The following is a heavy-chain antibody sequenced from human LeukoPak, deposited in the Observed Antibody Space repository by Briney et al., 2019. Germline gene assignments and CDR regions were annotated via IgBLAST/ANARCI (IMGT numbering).Heavy chain of an antibody. V-gene: IGHV4-59*01. Sequence: SETLSLTCTVSGGSISSYSWSWIRQPPGRGLEWIGHFYYSGSTNYNPSLSSRVTMSLDTSKNQFSLKLSSVTAADTAVYYCARVGTYYRSLDSWGQGTLVTVSS. CDR1: GGSISSYS. J-gene: IGHJ4*02. CDR2: FYYSGST. CDR3: ARVGTYYRSLDS. D-gene: IGHD3-10*01.